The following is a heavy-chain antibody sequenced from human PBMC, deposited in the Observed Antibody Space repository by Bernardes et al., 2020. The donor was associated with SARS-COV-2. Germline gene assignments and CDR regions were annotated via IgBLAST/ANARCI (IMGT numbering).Heavy chain of an antibody. D-gene: IGHD2-15*01. CDR1: GFSLSTSGVG. V-gene: IGHV2-5*01. CDR2: IYWNDDK. CDR3: AHSGCSGGSCYLFDY. J-gene: IGHJ4*02. Sequence: PTVVQPTQTLTLTCTFSGFSLSTSGVGVGWIRQPPGKALEWLALIYWNDDKRYSPSLKSRLTITKDTSKNQVVLTMTNMDPVDTATYYCAHSGCSGGSCYLFDYWGQGTLVTVSS.